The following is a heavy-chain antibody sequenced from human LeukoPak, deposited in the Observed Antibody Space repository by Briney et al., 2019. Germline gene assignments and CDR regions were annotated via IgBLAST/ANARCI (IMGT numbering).Heavy chain of an antibody. D-gene: IGHD4-17*01. V-gene: IGHV1-46*01. CDR2: INPSGGST. CDR1: GYTFTSYY. Sequence: ASVKVSCKASGYTFTSYYMHWVRQAPGQGLEWMGIINPSGGSTSYAQKFQGRVTMTRDMSTSTVYMELSSLRSEDTAVYYCARDKPTTVTTGDAFDIWGQGTMVTVSS. CDR3: ARDKPTTVTTGDAFDI. J-gene: IGHJ3*02.